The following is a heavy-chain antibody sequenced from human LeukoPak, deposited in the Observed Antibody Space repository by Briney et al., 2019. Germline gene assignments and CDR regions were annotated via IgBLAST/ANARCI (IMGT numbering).Heavy chain of an antibody. D-gene: IGHD2-15*01. J-gene: IGHJ4*02. CDR2: IYYSGST. V-gene: IGHV4-39*01. CDR1: GGSISSSSYY. CDR3: ARQGIVVVVAAQFDY. Sequence: SETLSLTCTVSGGSISSSSYYWGWIRQPPGKGLEWIGSIYYSGSTYYNPSLKSRVTISVDTSKNQFSLKLNSVTAADTAVCYCARQGIVVVVAAQFDYWGQGTLVTVTS.